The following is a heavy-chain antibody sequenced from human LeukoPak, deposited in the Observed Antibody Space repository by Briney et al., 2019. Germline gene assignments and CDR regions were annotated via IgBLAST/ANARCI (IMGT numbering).Heavy chain of an antibody. D-gene: IGHD2-15*01. V-gene: IGHV4-28*03. J-gene: IGHJ3*02. CDR2: IYYSGST. Sequence: SETLSLTCAVSGYSISSSNWWGWIRQPPGKGLEWIGYIYYSGSTNYNASLKSRVTISVDTSKNQFSLKLSSVTAADTAVYYCAREEDCSGGICYLGNAFDIWGQGTMVTVSS. CDR3: AREEDCSGGICYLGNAFDI. CDR1: GYSISSSNW.